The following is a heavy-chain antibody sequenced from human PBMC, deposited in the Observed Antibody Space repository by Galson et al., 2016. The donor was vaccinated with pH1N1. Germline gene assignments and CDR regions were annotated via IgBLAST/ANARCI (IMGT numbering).Heavy chain of an antibody. V-gene: IGHV3-7*05. J-gene: IGHJ4*02. D-gene: IGHD3-3*01. CDR3: AREIGGRDSY. Sequence: SLRLSCAASRFTFSTYWMTWVHQAPGKGLEWVANIKQDGSQKYYVDSVKGRFTISRDNAKNTLYLQMNSLRAEDTAMYYCAREIGGRDSYWGQGTLVTVSS. CDR2: IKQDGSQK. CDR1: RFTFSTYW.